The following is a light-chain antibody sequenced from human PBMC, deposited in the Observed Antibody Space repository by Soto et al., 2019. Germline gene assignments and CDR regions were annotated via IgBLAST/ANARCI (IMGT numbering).Light chain of an antibody. CDR2: NND. CDR1: SSNIGSVS. CDR3: SAWDDNRNGPAV. J-gene: IGLJ1*01. Sequence: QSVLTQPPSASGTPGQRVTISCSGTSSNIGSVSVNWYQQIPGTAPKLLVSNNDQRPSGVPDRFSGSKSGISASLAISGLQSEDEADDYCSAWDDNRNGPAVFGNGTKLTVL. V-gene: IGLV1-44*01.